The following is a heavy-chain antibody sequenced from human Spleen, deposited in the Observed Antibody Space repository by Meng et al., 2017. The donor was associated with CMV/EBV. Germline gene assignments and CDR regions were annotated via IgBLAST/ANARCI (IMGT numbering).Heavy chain of an antibody. CDR2: ISRSSSYT. J-gene: IGHJ5*02. Sequence: GSLRLSCAASGFTFSSYNMNWVRQAPGKGLEWVSSISRSSSYTYYADSVKGRFTISRDNAKNSLYLQMNSLRAEDTAVYYCARGSGWFDPWGQGTLVTVSS. V-gene: IGHV3-21*01. D-gene: IGHD1-1*01. CDR3: ARGSGWFDP. CDR1: GFTFSSYN.